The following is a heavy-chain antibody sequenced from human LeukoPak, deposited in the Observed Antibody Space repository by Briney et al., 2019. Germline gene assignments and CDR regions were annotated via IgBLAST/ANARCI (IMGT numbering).Heavy chain of an antibody. CDR2: INHSGST. CDR3: ARGGDYYGSGSYYTPNYYYGMDV. CDR1: GGSFSGYY. J-gene: IGHJ6*02. Sequence: SETLSLTCAVYGGSFSGYYWSWIRQPPGKGLEWIGEINHSGSTNYNPSLKSRVTISVDTSKNQFSLKLSSVTAADTAVYYCARGGDYYGSGSYYTPNYYYGMDVWGQGTTVTVSS. D-gene: IGHD3-10*01. V-gene: IGHV4-34*01.